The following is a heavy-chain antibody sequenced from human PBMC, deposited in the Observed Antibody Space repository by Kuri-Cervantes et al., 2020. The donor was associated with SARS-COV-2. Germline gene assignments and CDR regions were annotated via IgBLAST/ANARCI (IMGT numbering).Heavy chain of an antibody. D-gene: IGHD1-7*01. V-gene: IGHV1-69*04. J-gene: IGHJ4*02. Sequence: SVKVSCKASGYTFTSYGISWVRQAPGQGLEWMGRIIPILGMANYAQRFQGRVTITADKSTSTAYMELSSLRSEDTAVYYCARGLELRSGYFDYWGQGTLVTVSS. CDR1: GYTFTSYG. CDR3: ARGLELRSGYFDY. CDR2: IIPILGMA.